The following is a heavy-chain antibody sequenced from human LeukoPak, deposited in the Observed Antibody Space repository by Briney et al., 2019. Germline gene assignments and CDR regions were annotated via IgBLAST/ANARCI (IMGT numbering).Heavy chain of an antibody. Sequence: GGSLRLSCALSGFTFSSYSMNWVRQAPGKGLERVSWISSSSSTMYYADSVKGRFTISRDDAKNSLYLQMNSLRAEDTAVYYCARVNDFGDYFDYWGQGTLVTVSS. CDR2: ISSSSSTM. V-gene: IGHV3-48*04. CDR3: ARVNDFGDYFDY. D-gene: IGHD3-3*01. J-gene: IGHJ4*02. CDR1: GFTFSSYS.